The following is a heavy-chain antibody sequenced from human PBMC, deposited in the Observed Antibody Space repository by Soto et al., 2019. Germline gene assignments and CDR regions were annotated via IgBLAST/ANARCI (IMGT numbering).Heavy chain of an antibody. J-gene: IGHJ4*02. CDR2: ISAYNGNT. CDR1: GYTFTSCG. D-gene: IGHD3-3*01. CDR3: ARDSLRFLDWLFLPYYFDY. Sequence: ASVKVSCKASGYTFTSCGISWVRQAPGQGLEWMGWISAYNGNTNYAQKLQGRVTMTTDTSTSTAYMELRSLRSEDTAVYYCARDSLRFLDWLFLPYYFDYWGQGNLVTVSS. V-gene: IGHV1-18*04.